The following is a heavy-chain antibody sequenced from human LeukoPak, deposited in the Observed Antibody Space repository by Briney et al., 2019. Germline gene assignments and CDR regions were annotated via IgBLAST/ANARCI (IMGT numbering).Heavy chain of an antibody. CDR2: IYYSGST. CDR1: GGSISSYY. CDR3: ARGEWELDY. V-gene: IGHV4-59*01. J-gene: IGHJ4*02. D-gene: IGHD1-26*01. Sequence: SETLSLTCTVSGGSISSYYWSWLRQPPGKGLEWIGYIYYSGSTNYNPSLKSRVTISVDTSKSQFSLKLSSVTAADTAVYYCARGEWELDYWGQGTLVTVSS.